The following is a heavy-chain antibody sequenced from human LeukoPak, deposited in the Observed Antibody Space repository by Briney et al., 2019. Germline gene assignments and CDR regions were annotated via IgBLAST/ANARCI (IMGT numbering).Heavy chain of an antibody. CDR3: ARDREGGSYNWFDP. Sequence: PSETLSLTCSVSGDSMSSGAFFWRWIRQPAGKGLEWIGRIYTSGSTNYNPSLKSRVTISVDTSKNQFSLKLSSVTAADTAVYYCARDREGGSYNWFDPWGQGTLVTVSS. V-gene: IGHV4-61*02. D-gene: IGHD3-16*01. CDR1: GDSMSSGAFF. J-gene: IGHJ5*02. CDR2: IYTSGST.